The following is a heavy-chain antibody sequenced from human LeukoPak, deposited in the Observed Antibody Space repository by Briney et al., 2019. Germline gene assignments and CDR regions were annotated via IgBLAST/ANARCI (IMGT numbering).Heavy chain of an antibody. V-gene: IGHV3-53*01. J-gene: IGHJ5*02. Sequence: GGSLRLSRAASGFTVSSNYMSWVRQAPGKGLEWVSVIYSGGSTYYADSVKGRFTISRDNSKNTLYLQMNSLRAEDTAVYYCARTDHYCSSTSCYGSWFDPWGQGTLVTVSS. CDR1: GFTVSSNY. CDR2: IYSGGST. D-gene: IGHD2-2*01. CDR3: ARTDHYCSSTSCYGSWFDP.